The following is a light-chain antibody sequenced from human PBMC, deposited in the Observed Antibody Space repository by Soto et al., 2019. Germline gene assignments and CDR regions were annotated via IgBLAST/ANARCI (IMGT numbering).Light chain of an antibody. CDR1: NIGRKS. J-gene: IGLJ2*01. Sequence: SYELTQPPSVSVAPGQTARITCGENNIGRKSVHWYQQKSGQAPVLVLYADSDRPSGIPERFSGSNSGDTATLTISGVESGDEADYFCQVWDSNRVQVVFGGGTKLTVL. CDR2: ADS. V-gene: IGLV3-21*02. CDR3: QVWDSNRVQVV.